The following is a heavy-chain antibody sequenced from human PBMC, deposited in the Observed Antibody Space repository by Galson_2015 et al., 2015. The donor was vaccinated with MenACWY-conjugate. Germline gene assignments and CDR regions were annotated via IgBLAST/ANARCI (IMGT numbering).Heavy chain of an antibody. CDR3: AKDMASIVGATTADVYCYYGMDV. J-gene: IGHJ6*02. D-gene: IGHD1-26*01. Sequence: SLRLSCAASGFTFDDYAMHWVRHAPGKGLEWVSGISWNSGSIGYADSVKGRFTISRDNAKNSLCLQMNSLRAEDTALYYCAKDMASIVGATTADVYCYYGMDVWGQGTTVTVSS. CDR1: GFTFDDYA. CDR2: ISWNSGSI. V-gene: IGHV3-9*01.